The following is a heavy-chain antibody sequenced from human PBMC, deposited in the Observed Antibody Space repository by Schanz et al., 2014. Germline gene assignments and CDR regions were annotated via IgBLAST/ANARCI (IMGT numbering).Heavy chain of an antibody. V-gene: IGHV3-15*01. CDR1: TSIFNHAW. CDR3: ATASSPVLEAGAGSSFHL. CDR2: IKSKTDGETT. J-gene: IGHJ5*02. D-gene: IGHD6-13*01. Sequence: EVQLVESGGGLVKPGGSLRLSCAASTSIFNHAWMSWVRQAPGKGLEWLGRIKSKTDGETTDYAAPVKGRFSISRDDSQSTLYLQMNSLKIEDTAVYYCATASSPVLEAGAGSSFHLWGQGTLVTVSP.